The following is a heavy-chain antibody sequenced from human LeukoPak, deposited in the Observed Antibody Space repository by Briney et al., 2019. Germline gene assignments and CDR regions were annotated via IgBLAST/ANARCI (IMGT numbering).Heavy chain of an antibody. Sequence: PGGSLRLSCAASGFTFNTYTMNWVRQAPGKGLEWVSYISGSSGIIDYADSVRGRFTISRDNAKNSLYLQMNSLRAEDTAVYYCAREVRGRTRGMDVWGQGTTVTVSS. CDR3: AREVRGRTRGMDV. V-gene: IGHV3-48*01. D-gene: IGHD2-21*01. CDR2: ISGSSGII. J-gene: IGHJ6*02. CDR1: GFTFNTYT.